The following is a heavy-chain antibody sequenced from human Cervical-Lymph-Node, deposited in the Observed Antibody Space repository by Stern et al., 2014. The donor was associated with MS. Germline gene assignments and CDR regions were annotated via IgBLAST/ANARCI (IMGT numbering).Heavy chain of an antibody. CDR1: GYTFTSYW. CDR2: IFPGGSGI. V-gene: IGHV5-51*01. Sequence: VQLVQSGPEVKRPGESLKISCQASGYTFTSYWIGWVRQMPGKGLEWIAIIFPGGSGIRYSPSFQGQVTISADKSSSPAYLQWNNLKASDTAIYYCARQRYFDYWGQGTLVTVSS. CDR3: ARQRYFDY. J-gene: IGHJ4*02.